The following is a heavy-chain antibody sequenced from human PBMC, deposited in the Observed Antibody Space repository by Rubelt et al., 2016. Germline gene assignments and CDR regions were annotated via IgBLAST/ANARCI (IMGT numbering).Heavy chain of an antibody. J-gene: IGHJ5*02. CDR1: GGSISSSSYY. D-gene: IGHD6-13*01. CDR3: ARGGIAAAGMGWFDP. CDR2: IYHSGST. V-gene: IGHV4-39*07. Sequence: QLQLQESGPGLVKPSETLSLTCTVSGGSISSSSYYWGWIRQPPGKGLEWIGSIYHSGSTYYNPSLKSRVTISVDTPKNQFSLKLSSVTAADTAVYYCARGGIAAAGMGWFDPWGQGTLVTVSS.